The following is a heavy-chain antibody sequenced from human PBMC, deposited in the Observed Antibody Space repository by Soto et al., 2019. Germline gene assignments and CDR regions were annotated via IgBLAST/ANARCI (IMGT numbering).Heavy chain of an antibody. V-gene: IGHV4-30-4*01. CDR3: ARGKGYCSGGSCFYFDY. CDR1: GGSISSGDYY. CDR2: IYYSGST. D-gene: IGHD2-15*01. J-gene: IGHJ4*02. Sequence: QVQLQESGPGLVKPSQTLSLTCTVSGGSISSGDYYWGWIRQPPGKGLEWIGYIYYSGSTYYNPSLKSRVNTSVDTSKNQFSLKQSSVTAADTAVYYCARGKGYCSGGSCFYFDYWGQGTLVTVSS.